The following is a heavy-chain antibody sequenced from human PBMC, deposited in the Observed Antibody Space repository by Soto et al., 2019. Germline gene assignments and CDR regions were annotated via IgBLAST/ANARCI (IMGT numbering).Heavy chain of an antibody. V-gene: IGHV3-30*18. D-gene: IGHD3-10*01. CDR3: AKDRRVITYNWFDP. CDR1: GFTFSSYV. J-gene: IGHJ5*02. CDR2: ISYDGSNK. Sequence: PGGSLRLSCAASGFTFSSYVMHWVRQAPGKGLEWVAVISYDGSNKYYADSVKGRFTISRDNSKNTLYLQMNSLRAEDTAVYYCAKDRRVITYNWFDPWGQ.